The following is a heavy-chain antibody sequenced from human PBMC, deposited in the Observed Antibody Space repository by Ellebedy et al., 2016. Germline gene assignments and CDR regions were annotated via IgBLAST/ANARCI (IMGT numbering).Heavy chain of an antibody. V-gene: IGHV1-46*01. J-gene: IGHJ4*02. CDR3: ARDRRGQSGPSDY. CDR1: GYTFGIYD. CDR2: INPSGGST. D-gene: IGHD3-10*01. Sequence: ASVKVSCKASGYTFGIYDINWVRQAPGQGLEWMGIINPSGGSTNYVQKFQGRVTMTRDTSTSTVYMELSSLRSEDTAMYYCARDRRGQSGPSDYWGQGTLVTVSS.